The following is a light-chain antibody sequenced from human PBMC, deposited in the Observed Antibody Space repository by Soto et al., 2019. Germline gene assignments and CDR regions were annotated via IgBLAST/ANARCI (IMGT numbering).Light chain of an antibody. CDR3: QQYSTSPLA. CDR1: ENISSKN. J-gene: IGKJ5*01. Sequence: EILLTQAPRTLSLSPGEIATLSCRASENISSKNLAWYQQKPGQAPRLLIYGASSRATGIPDRFSGSGSATDFILTISRLEPEDFAVYYCQQYSTSPLAFGPGTRLDIK. V-gene: IGKV3-20*01. CDR2: GAS.